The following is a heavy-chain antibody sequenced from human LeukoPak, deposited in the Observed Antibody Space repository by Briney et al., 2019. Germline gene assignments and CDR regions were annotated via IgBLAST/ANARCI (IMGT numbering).Heavy chain of an antibody. V-gene: IGHV4-61*02. J-gene: IGHJ4*02. CDR1: GVSITSGDSY. D-gene: IGHD1-26*01. CDR3: ARGSGSGSYYVDY. CDR2: ISASGSA. Sequence: KSSETLSLTCTVSGVSITSGDSYWTWIRRPAGKSLEWLGRISASGSASYNPSLKSRVIISIDTSKNQFSLKLSSVTAADTAVYYCARGSGSGSYYVDYWGQGTLVTVSS.